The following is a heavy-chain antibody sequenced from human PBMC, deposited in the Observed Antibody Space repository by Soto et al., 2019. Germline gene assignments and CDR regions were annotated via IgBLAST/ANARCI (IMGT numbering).Heavy chain of an antibody. J-gene: IGHJ4*02. CDR2: IYYSGST. Sequence: QVQLQESGPGLVKPSETLSLTCTVSGGSISSYYWSWIRQPPGKGLEWIGYIYYSGSTNYNPSLKSRVTISVDTSKNQFSLKLSSVTAGDTAVYYCARSGLDYYDSSGYYYSPYLIEYWGQGTLVTVSS. CDR1: GGSISSYY. D-gene: IGHD3-22*01. V-gene: IGHV4-59*01. CDR3: ARSGLDYYDSSGYYYSPYLIEY.